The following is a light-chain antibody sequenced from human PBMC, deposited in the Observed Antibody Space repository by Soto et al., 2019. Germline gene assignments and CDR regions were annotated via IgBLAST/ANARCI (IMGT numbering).Light chain of an antibody. CDR3: SSYTSSSLYV. J-gene: IGLJ1*01. CDR1: SSDVGAYNS. CDR2: EVT. V-gene: IGLV2-14*01. Sequence: QSVLTQPASVSVSPGQSITISCTGTSSDVGAYNSVSWYQQHPDKVPKLIIYEVTNRPSGVSNRFSGSKSGNTASLTISGLQAEDDADYYCSSYTSSSLYVFGTGTKVTVL.